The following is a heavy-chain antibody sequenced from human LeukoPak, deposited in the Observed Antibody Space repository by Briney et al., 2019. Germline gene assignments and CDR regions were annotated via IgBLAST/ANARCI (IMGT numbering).Heavy chain of an antibody. D-gene: IGHD2-2*01. CDR3: ARVPAAMQHYYYYMDV. J-gene: IGHJ6*03. CDR1: GGSISSYY. Sequence: SETLSLTCTVSGGSISSYYWSWIRQPPGKGLEWIGYIYYSGSTYYNPSLKSRVTISVDTSKNQFSLKLSSVTAADTAVYYCARVPAAMQHYYYYMDVWGKGTTVTVSS. CDR2: IYYSGST. V-gene: IGHV4-59*12.